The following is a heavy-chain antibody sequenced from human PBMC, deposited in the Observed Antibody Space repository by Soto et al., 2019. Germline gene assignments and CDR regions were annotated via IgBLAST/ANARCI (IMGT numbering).Heavy chain of an antibody. J-gene: IGHJ4*02. CDR1: GGSFSGYY. D-gene: IGHD3-10*01. CDR2: INHSGST. Sequence: SETLSLTCAVYGGSFSGYYWSWIRQPPGKGLEWIGEINHSGSTNYNPSLKSRVTISVDTSKNQFSLKLSSVTAADTAVYYCARAQLLWFGELLDYWGQGTLVTVSS. CDR3: ARAQLLWFGELLDY. V-gene: IGHV4-34*01.